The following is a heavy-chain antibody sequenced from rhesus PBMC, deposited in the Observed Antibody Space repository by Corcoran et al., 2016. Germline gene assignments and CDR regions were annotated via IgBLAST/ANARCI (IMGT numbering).Heavy chain of an antibody. CDR2: VDPEDGEV. V-gene: IGHV1-111*02. CDR3: AIGIIVGRDY. D-gene: IGHD6-13*01. CDR1: GYTFTDYY. J-gene: IGHJ4*01. Sequence: EVQLMQSGAEVKKPGASVKISCKASGYTFTDYYLHWVRQAPGKGLEWMGRVDPEDGEVVQAQKFQDRVTMTADTSTDTAYMELSSLRSEDTAVYYCAIGIIVGRDYWGQGVLVTVSS.